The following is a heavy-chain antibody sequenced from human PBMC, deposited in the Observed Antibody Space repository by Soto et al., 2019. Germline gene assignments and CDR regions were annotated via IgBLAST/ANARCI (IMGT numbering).Heavy chain of an antibody. CDR1: GFTFRTYW. V-gene: IGHV3-7*05. CDR2: INQDGSEK. Sequence: EVQLVESGGGLVQPGGSLRLSCGASGFTFRTYWLSWVRQVPGKGLEWVANINQDGSEKNYVDSVKGRFTISRDNAKNALHLQMSSLRAEDTALYYGARDGSNSWYSYDYHGMDVWGQGTTVTVSS. J-gene: IGHJ6*02. CDR3: ARDGSNSWYSYDYHGMDV. D-gene: IGHD5-18*01.